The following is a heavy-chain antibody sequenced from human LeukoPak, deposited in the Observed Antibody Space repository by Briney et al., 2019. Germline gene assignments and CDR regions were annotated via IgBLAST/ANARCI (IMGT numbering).Heavy chain of an antibody. CDR1: GSSFTCNW. Sequence: GTSLMICCKASGSSFTCNWISWVRPLPGKGLEWMGRFDPSGSYTNYSPNFQGTVTISAAKSSSTAYLHWRSPTASAYATYYCARQPGGTWFDPWGQGTLVTVSS. V-gene: IGHV5-10-1*01. D-gene: IGHD1-1*01. CDR3: ARQPGGTWFDP. CDR2: FDPSGSYT. J-gene: IGHJ5*02.